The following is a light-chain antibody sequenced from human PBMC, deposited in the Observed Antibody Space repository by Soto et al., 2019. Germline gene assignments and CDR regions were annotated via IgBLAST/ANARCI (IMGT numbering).Light chain of an antibody. J-gene: IGKJ3*01. CDR3: QRYGSSQFT. V-gene: IGKV3-20*01. CDR1: QSVGSNY. Sequence: EIVLTQSPGTLSLSPGERATLSCRASQSVGSNYLAWYQQKPGQAPRLLIYGASSRATGIPDRFSGSGSGTDFTLTIYRLEPEDFAVYYCQRYGSSQFTFGPGTKVDIK. CDR2: GAS.